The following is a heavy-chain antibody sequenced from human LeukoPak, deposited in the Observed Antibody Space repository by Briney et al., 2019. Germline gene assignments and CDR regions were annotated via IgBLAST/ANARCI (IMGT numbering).Heavy chain of an antibody. D-gene: IGHD3-3*01. V-gene: IGHV4-34*01. CDR1: GGSFSGYC. J-gene: IGHJ4*02. Sequence: SETLSLTCAVYGGSFSGYCWSWIRQPPGKGLEWIGEINHSGSTNYNPSLKSRVTISVDTSKNQFSLKLSSVTAADTAVYYCARGRLTDYDFWSGYHYYFDYWGQGTLVTVSS. CDR3: ARGRLTDYDFWSGYHYYFDY. CDR2: INHSGST.